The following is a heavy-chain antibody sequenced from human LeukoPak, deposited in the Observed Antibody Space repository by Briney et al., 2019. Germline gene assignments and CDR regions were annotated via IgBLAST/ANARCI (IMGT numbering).Heavy chain of an antibody. D-gene: IGHD6-19*01. CDR2: ISAYNGNT. CDR1: GYTFTSYG. Sequence: GASVKVSCKASGYTFTSYGISWVRQAPGQGLEWMGWISAYNGNTNYAQKLQGRVTMTTDTSTSTAYMELRSLRSGDTAVYYCARVRDSSGWYTLYYYYYMDVWGKGTTVTVSS. CDR3: ARVRDSSGWYTLYYYYYMDV. J-gene: IGHJ6*03. V-gene: IGHV1-18*01.